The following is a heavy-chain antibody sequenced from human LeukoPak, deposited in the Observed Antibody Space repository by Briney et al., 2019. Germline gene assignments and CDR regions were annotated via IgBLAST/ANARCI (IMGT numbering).Heavy chain of an antibody. J-gene: IGHJ6*03. CDR2: INPNSGGT. CDR1: GYTFTGYY. CDR3: ATQRGIVGATKGRYYYYYMDV. Sequence: GASVKVSCKASGYTFTGYYMHWVRQAPGQGLEWMGWINPNSGGTNYAQKFQGRVTMTRDTSISTAYMELSRLRSDDTAVYYCATQRGIVGATKGRYYYYYMDVWGKGTTVTVSS. V-gene: IGHV1-2*02. D-gene: IGHD1-26*01.